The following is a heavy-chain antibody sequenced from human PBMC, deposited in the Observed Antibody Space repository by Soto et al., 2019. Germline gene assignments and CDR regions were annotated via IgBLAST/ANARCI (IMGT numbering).Heavy chain of an antibody. CDR3: AKDVGRITMVRGGFFDY. CDR2: ISYDGSNK. J-gene: IGHJ4*02. D-gene: IGHD3-10*01. CDR1: GFTFSSYG. Sequence: QVQLVESGGGVVQPGRSLRLSCAASGFTFSSYGMHWVRQAPGKGLEWVAVISYDGSNKYYADSVKGRFTISRDNSKNXXYLQMNSLRAEDTAVYYCAKDVGRITMVRGGFFDYWGQGTLVTVSS. V-gene: IGHV3-30*18.